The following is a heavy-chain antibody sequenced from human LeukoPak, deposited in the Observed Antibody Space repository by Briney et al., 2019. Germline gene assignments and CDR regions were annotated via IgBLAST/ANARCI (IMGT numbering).Heavy chain of an antibody. D-gene: IGHD5-12*01. CDR3: ARSGSGYNPIDF. Sequence: ASVKVSCKASGYTFTSYYMHWVRQAPGQGLEWMGIINPSGGSTSYAQKFQGRVTMTRDTSTSTVYMELRSLRSDDTAVYYCARSGSGYNPIDFWGQGTRVTVSS. CDR1: GYTFTSYY. J-gene: IGHJ4*02. V-gene: IGHV1-46*01. CDR2: INPSGGST.